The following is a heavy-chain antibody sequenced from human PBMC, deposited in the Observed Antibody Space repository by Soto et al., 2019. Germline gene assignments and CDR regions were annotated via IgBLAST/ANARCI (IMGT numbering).Heavy chain of an antibody. D-gene: IGHD3-10*01. Sequence: EVQLVESGGGLIQPGGSLRLSCAVSGFTVSNNCMSWVRQAPGKGLEGVSVIYSGGYTAYGDSVKGRFTISRDNSKNTIDSQSKSRRADAPAGCSCSSHPGGGGYWGQGTLVTVSS. V-gene: IGHV3-53*01. J-gene: IGHJ4*02. CDR3: SSHPGGGGY. CDR2: IYSGGYT. CDR1: GFTVSNNC.